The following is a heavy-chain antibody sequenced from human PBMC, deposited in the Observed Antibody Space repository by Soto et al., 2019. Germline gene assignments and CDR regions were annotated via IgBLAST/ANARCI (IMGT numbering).Heavy chain of an antibody. J-gene: IGHJ5*02. D-gene: IGHD2-15*01. CDR3: ARDLECSGGSCYSGYWIDP. CDR2: IIPIFGTA. Sequence: QVQLVQSGAEVKKPGSSVKVSCKASGGTFSSYAIHWVRQAPGQGREWVGGIIPIFGTANYAQKFQGRVTITADKSTSTAYMELSSLRSEDTAVYYCARDLECSGGSCYSGYWIDPWGQGTLVTVSS. V-gene: IGHV1-69*06. CDR1: GGTFSSYA.